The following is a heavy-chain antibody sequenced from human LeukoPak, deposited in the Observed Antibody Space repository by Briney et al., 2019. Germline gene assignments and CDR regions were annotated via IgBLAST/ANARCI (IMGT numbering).Heavy chain of an antibody. CDR3: ARASHDYGDYSHFDY. Sequence: SETLSLTCAVYGGSFSGYYWSWIRQPPGKGLEWIGEINHSGSTDYNPSLKSRVTISVDTSKNQFSLKLSSVTAADTAVYYCARASHDYGDYSHFDYWGQGTLVTVSS. V-gene: IGHV4-34*01. D-gene: IGHD4-17*01. J-gene: IGHJ4*02. CDR1: GGSFSGYY. CDR2: INHSGST.